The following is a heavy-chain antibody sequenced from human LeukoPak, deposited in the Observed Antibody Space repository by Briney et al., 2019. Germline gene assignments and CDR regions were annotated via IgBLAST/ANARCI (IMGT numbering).Heavy chain of an antibody. D-gene: IGHD2-2*02. CDR1: GFTFSSYG. Sequence: GGSLRLSCATSGFTFSSYGMHWVRQAPGKGLEWVAFIRYDGSNKYYADSVKGRFTISRDNSKNTLYLQMNSLRAEDTAVYYCAKDPYCSSTSCYTEGWFDPWGQGTLVTVSS. CDR3: AKDPYCSSTSCYTEGWFDP. J-gene: IGHJ5*02. V-gene: IGHV3-30*02. CDR2: IRYDGSNK.